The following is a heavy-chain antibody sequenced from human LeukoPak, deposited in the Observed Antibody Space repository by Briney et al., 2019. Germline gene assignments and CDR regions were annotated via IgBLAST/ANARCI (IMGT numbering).Heavy chain of an antibody. V-gene: IGHV4-61*02. CDR2: IYTRGST. J-gene: IGHJ3*02. CDR1: GGSISSGSYY. D-gene: IGHD3-3*01. CDR3: ARGAYDFWSGDASGAFDI. Sequence: PSQTLSLTCTVSGGSISSGSYYWSWIRQPAGKGLECIGPIYTRGSTNCNPSLKSRVTISVDTCKNQFSLKLSSVTAADTAVYYCARGAYDFWSGDASGAFDIWGQGTMVTVSS.